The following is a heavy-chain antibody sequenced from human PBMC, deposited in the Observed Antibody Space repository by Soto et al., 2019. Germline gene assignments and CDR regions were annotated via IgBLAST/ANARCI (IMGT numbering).Heavy chain of an antibody. CDR1: GYTFTIYY. D-gene: IGHD3-10*02. J-gene: IGHJ6*02. CDR2: INPSGGST. CDR3: ARDSITMYSTQDYYGMDV. Sequence: QVQLVQSGAEVKKPGASVKVSCKASGYTFTIYYMQWVRQGPGQGLEWMGIINPSGGSTTYAQKFQGRVTMTRDTSTSTGYMELSSLGSEDTAVYFCARDSITMYSTQDYYGMDVWGQGTTVTVSS. V-gene: IGHV1-46*03.